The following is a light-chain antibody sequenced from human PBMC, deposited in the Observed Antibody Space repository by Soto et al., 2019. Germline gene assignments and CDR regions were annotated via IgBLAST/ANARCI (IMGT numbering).Light chain of an antibody. CDR1: QGITSW. Sequence: DIQMTQSPSSVSASVGDRVTISCRASQGITSWLAWYQQKPGRAPKLLIYAASTLQSGVPSRFSGSGSGTEFTLKISRVEAEDVGVYYCMRSVQPPITFGQGTRLEIK. J-gene: IGKJ5*01. CDR2: AAS. CDR3: MRSVQPPIT. V-gene: IGKV1-12*01.